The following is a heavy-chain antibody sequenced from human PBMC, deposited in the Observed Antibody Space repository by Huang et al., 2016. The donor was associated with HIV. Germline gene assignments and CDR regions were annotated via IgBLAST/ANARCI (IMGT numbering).Heavy chain of an antibody. CDR3: ARLPTPSYYDTWSISPVEEDFFYFNLDL. CDR2: INPGRPS. Sequence: QVRLEQWGEGSLKPSETLSLTCAVYGASFSTYFWSWVRQSPDKRPQWIGEINPGRPSNDKPAFKGRVVMSVDTPKNQCSLTLRAMSAADAAIYDCARLPTPSYYDTWSISPVEEDFFYFNLDLWGRGTPVTVS. J-gene: IGHJ6*02. V-gene: IGHV4-34*02. D-gene: IGHD3-16*01. CDR1: GASFSTYF.